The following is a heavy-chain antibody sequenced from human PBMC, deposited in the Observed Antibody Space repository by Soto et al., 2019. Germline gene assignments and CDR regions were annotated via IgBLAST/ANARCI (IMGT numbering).Heavy chain of an antibody. V-gene: IGHV1-69*02. J-gene: IGHJ4*02. CDR1: GDTFNFYS. CDR2: TIPMLSMS. Sequence: QVQLVQSGAAVKKPGSSVKVSCKASGDTFNFYSINWVRQAPGLGLEWMGRTIPMLSMSNSAQKFQGRLTIGAKKPTSTAYVELSGGRSGHTAVYYWAPSYVGGSRPFASGGRGALVTVSS. D-gene: IGHD3-16*01. CDR3: APSYVGGSRPFAS.